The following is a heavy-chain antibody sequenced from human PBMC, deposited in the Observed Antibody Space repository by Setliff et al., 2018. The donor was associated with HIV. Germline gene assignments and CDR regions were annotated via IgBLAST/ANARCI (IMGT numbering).Heavy chain of an antibody. CDR2: INHFGST. CDR1: GGSFSNYY. CDR3: ARGLRSSSWYGDKYFYYMDV. V-gene: IGHV4-34*01. Sequence: SETLSLTCAVYGGSFSNYYWSWIRQPPGKGLEWIGDINHFGSTNYNPSLKSRVTISVDTSKNQFSLKVNSMTAADTAVYYCARGLRSSSWYGDKYFYYMDVWGKGTTVTVSS. D-gene: IGHD6-13*01. J-gene: IGHJ6*03.